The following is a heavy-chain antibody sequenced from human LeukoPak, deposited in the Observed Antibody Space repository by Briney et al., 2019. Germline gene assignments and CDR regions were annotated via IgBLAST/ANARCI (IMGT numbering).Heavy chain of an antibody. CDR3: ARDPSIAAAGTRPYYYYYMDV. D-gene: IGHD6-13*01. Sequence: PSGTLSLTCTVSGGSISSYYWSWIRQPAGKGLEWIGRIYTSGSTNYNPSLKSRVTMSVDTSKNQFSLKLSSVTAADTAVYYCARDPSIAAAGTRPYYYYYMDVWGKGTTVTVSS. CDR1: GGSISSYY. CDR2: IYTSGST. V-gene: IGHV4-4*07. J-gene: IGHJ6*03.